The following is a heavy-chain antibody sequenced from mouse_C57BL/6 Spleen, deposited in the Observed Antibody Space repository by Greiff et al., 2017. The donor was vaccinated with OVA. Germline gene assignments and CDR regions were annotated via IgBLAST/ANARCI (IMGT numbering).Heavy chain of an antibody. Sequence: EVQLQQSGPELVKPGASVKISCKASGYTFTDYYMNWVKQSHGKSLEWIGDINPNNGGTSYNQKFKGKATLTVDKSSSTAYMELRSLTSEDSAVYYCERTGVTTSFAYWGQGTLVTVSA. D-gene: IGHD2-2*01. J-gene: IGHJ3*01. CDR3: ERTGVTTSFAY. CDR2: INPNNGGT. V-gene: IGHV1-26*01. CDR1: GYTFTDYY.